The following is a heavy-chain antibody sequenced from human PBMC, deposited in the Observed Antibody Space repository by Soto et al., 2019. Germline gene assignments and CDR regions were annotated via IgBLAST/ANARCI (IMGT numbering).Heavy chain of an antibody. CDR1: GGSISSGGYY. V-gene: IGHV4-31*03. D-gene: IGHD5-12*01. CDR2: IYYSGRT. Sequence: SETLSLTCTVSGGSISSGGYYWSWIRQHPGKGLEWIGYIYYSGRTNYNPSLKSRVTISVDTSKNQFSLKLSSVTAADTAVYYCARAQRGYSGYRIDYWGQGTLVTVSS. CDR3: ARAQRGYSGYRIDY. J-gene: IGHJ4*02.